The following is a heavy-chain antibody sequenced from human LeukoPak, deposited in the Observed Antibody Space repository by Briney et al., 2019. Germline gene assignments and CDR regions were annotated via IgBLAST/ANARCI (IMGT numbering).Heavy chain of an antibody. D-gene: IGHD3-3*01. CDR1: GGSISSGGYY. V-gene: IGHV4-31*11. CDR2: IYYSGST. Sequence: SETLSLTCAVSGGSISSGGYYWSWIRQHPGKGLEWIGYIYYSGSTYYNPSPKSRVTISVDTSKNQFSLKLSSVTAADTAVYYCARGRDFWSGYQDYWGQGTLVTVSS. CDR3: ARGRDFWSGYQDY. J-gene: IGHJ4*02.